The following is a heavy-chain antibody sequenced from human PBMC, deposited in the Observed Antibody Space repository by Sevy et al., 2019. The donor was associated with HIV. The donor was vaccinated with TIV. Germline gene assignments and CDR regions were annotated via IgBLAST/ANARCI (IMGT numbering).Heavy chain of an antibody. CDR2: VYPNSGGT. J-gene: IGHJ6*02. V-gene: IGHV1-2*05. D-gene: IGHD1-7*01. CDR1: GYTFIDEY. Sequence: APVKVSCKASGYTFIDEYLHWVRQAPGQGLEWMGRVYPNSGGTNYAQRFQGRVTMTRDTSISTAYMELSRLRSDDTVVYDCAREAGGGTINSGMDVWGQGTTVTVSS. CDR3: AREAGGGTINSGMDV.